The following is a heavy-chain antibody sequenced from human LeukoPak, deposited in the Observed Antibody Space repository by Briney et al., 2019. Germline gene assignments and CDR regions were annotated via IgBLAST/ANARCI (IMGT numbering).Heavy chain of an antibody. CDR1: GGTFSSYA. Sequence: SVKVSCKASGGTFSSYAISWVRQAPGQGLEWMGGIIPIFGTANYAQKFQGRVTITADESTSTAYMELSSLRSEDTAVYYCASRLSSIAARRGNYYYYYMDVWGKGTTVTVSS. V-gene: IGHV1-69*13. CDR3: ASRLSSIAARRGNYYYYYMDV. J-gene: IGHJ6*03. CDR2: IIPIFGTA. D-gene: IGHD6-6*01.